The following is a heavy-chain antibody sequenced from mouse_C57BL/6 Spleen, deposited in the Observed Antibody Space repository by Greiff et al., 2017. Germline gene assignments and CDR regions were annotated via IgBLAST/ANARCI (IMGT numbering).Heavy chain of an antibody. V-gene: IGHV3-6*01. Sequence: ESGPGLVKPSQSLSLTCSVTGYSITSGYYWNWIRQFPGNKLEWMGYISYDGSNNYNPSLKNRISITRDTSKNQFFLKLNSVTTEDTATYYCARYGYYEDYWGQGTTLTVSS. CDR3: ARYGYYEDY. D-gene: IGHD2-3*01. CDR2: ISYDGSN. J-gene: IGHJ2*01. CDR1: GYSITSGYY.